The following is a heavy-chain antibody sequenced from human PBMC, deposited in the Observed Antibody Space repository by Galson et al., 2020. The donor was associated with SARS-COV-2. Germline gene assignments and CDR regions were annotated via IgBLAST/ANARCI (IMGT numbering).Heavy chain of an antibody. Sequence: GESLKISCAASGFTFSNAWMSWVRQAPGKGLEWVGRIKSKTDGGTTDYAAPVNGRFTISRDDSKNTLYLQMNSLKTEDTDVYYCTTYSYGSRYYYYGMDVWGQGTTGTVTS. V-gene: IGHV3-15*01. CDR3: TTYSYGSRYYYYGMDV. J-gene: IGHJ6*02. CDR1: GFTFSNAW. D-gene: IGHD5-18*01. CDR2: IKSKTDGGTT.